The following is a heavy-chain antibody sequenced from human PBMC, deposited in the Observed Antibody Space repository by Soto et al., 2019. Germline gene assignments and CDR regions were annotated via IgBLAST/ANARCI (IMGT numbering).Heavy chain of an antibody. D-gene: IGHD3-10*01. V-gene: IGHV3-13*01. CDR2: IGTAGDT. J-gene: IGHJ6*02. CDR1: GFTFSSYD. CDR3: ARGSSGSYIRRYYYYYYGMDV. Sequence: PGGSLRLSCAASGFTFSSYDMHWVRQATGKGLEWVSAIGTAGDTYYPGSVKGRFTISRENAKNSLYLQMNSLRAGDTAVYYCARGSSGSYIRRYYYYYYGMDVWGQGTTVTVSS.